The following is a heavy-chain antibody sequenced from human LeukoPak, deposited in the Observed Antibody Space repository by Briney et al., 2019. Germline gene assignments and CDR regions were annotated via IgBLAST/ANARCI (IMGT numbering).Heavy chain of an antibody. J-gene: IGHJ4*02. CDR1: GFTFSSYA. Sequence: GGSLRLSCAASGFTFSSYAMHWVRQAPGKGLGWVAVISYDGTNTYYVDSVKGRFTISRDNSKNTLYLQMNSLRAEDTAVYYCAKVHLTYYYDSSGYGFQDYWGQGALVTVSS. CDR2: ISYDGTNT. D-gene: IGHD3-22*01. CDR3: AKVHLTYYYDSSGYGFQDY. V-gene: IGHV3-30*18.